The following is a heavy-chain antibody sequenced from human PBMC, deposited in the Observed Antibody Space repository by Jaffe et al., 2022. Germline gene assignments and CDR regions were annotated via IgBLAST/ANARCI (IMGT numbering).Heavy chain of an antibody. D-gene: IGHD7-27*01. V-gene: IGHV4-61*02. J-gene: IGHJ2*01. CDR3: ARAYLGLGYWYFDL. CDR1: GGSISSGSYY. CDR2: IYTSGST. Sequence: QVQLQESGPGLVKPSQTLSLTCTVSGGSISSGSYYWSWIRQPAGKGLEWIGRIYTSGSTNYNPSLKSRVTISVDTSKNQFSLKLSSVTAADTAVYYCARAYLGLGYWYFDLWGRGTLVTVSS.